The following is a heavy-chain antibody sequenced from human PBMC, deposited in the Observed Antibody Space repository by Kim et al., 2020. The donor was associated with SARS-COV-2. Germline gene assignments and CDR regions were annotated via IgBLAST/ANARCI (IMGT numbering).Heavy chain of an antibody. CDR1: GGSISSSSYY. D-gene: IGHD1-7*01. Sequence: SETLSLTCTVSGGSISSSSYYWGWIRQPPGKGLEWIGSIYYSGSTYYNPSLKSRVTISVDTSKNQFSLKLSSVTAADTAVYYCARHLPYVRITGTTLSAFDIWGQGTMVTVSS. J-gene: IGHJ3*02. CDR3: ARHLPYVRITGTTLSAFDI. CDR2: IYYSGST. V-gene: IGHV4-39*01.